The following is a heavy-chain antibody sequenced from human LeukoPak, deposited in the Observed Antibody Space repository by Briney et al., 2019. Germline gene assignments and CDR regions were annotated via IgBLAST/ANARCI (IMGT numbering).Heavy chain of an antibody. J-gene: IGHJ4*02. CDR1: GFTFSRHW. Sequence: GGSLRLSCAASGFTFSRHWMSWARQAPGKGLEWVAHIRQDGNWRHHEDSVEGRFTISRDNAKNSLYLQMNSLRVEDTAVYYCARFGDPSTTLDYWGQGTRVTVSS. V-gene: IGHV3-7*01. D-gene: IGHD3-16*01. CDR2: IRQDGNWR. CDR3: ARFGDPSTTLDY.